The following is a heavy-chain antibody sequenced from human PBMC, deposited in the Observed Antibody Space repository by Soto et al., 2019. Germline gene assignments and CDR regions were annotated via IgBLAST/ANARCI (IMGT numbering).Heavy chain of an antibody. CDR2: INPNSGGT. Sequence: GASVKVSSKASRYTFTCYSMHWVRQATGQGLEWMGWINPNSGGTNYAQKFQGWVTMTRDTSISTAYMELSRLRSDDTAVYYCARGSIAAAGMWSVWFDPWGQGTLVTVS. CDR1: RYTFTCYS. J-gene: IGHJ5*02. V-gene: IGHV1-2*04. D-gene: IGHD6-13*01. CDR3: ARGSIAAAGMWSVWFDP.